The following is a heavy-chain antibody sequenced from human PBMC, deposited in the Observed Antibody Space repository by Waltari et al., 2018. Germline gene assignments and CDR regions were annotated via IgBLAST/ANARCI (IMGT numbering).Heavy chain of an antibody. J-gene: IGHJ4*02. CDR3: ARERSVTGKGNLDY. V-gene: IGHV3-48*03. D-gene: IGHD3-10*01. CDR2: ISSGGTNM. Sequence: EVQLVESGGGWVQPGGTRRTACVASGFTFSSSKMNWVRQAPGKGLELVSYISSGGTNMFYAESVKGRFTISRDNAKNSLYLHMNSLRVEDTAVYYCARERSVTGKGNLDYWGQGTLVTVSS. CDR1: GFTFSSSK.